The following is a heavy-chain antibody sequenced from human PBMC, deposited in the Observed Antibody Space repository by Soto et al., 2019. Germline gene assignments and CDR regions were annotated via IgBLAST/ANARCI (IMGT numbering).Heavy chain of an antibody. CDR1: GGTFSTYV. Sequence: QVQLVQSGAEVKKPGSSVKVSCKASGGTFSTYVISWVRQAPGQGLEWMGGIIPVFAKTNYAQKFQGRVTITADESTRTGYMELNSLRSEDTAVYYCARGRIAGAATDFYYHGMDVWGQGTSVTVSS. V-gene: IGHV1-69*12. D-gene: IGHD1-26*01. CDR2: IIPVFAKT. CDR3: ARGRIAGAATDFYYHGMDV. J-gene: IGHJ6*02.